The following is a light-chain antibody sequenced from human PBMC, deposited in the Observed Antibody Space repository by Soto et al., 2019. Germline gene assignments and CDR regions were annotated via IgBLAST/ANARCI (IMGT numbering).Light chain of an antibody. CDR2: DAS. V-gene: IGKV3-11*01. J-gene: IGKJ5*01. Sequence: EIVLTQSPATLSLSPGERATLSCRASQSVSSYLAWYQHKPGQAPRLLIYDASNRATGIPARFSGSGSGTDFTLTISSLEPEDFAVYYCQQRSNRITFGQGTRLEIK. CDR3: QQRSNRIT. CDR1: QSVSSY.